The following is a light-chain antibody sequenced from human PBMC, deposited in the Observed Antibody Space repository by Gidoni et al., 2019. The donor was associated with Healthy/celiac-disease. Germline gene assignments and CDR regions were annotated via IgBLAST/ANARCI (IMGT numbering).Light chain of an antibody. V-gene: IGLV3-1*01. CDR1: KLGDKY. CDR3: QAWDSSTVV. J-gene: IGLJ2*01. Sequence: SYELTHPPSFSVSPGQTASITCSGDKLGDKYACWYQQKPGQSPVLVNYQDSKRPSGIPERFSGSDSGNTATLTISGTQAMDEADYYCQAWDSSTVVFGGGTKLTVL. CDR2: QDS.